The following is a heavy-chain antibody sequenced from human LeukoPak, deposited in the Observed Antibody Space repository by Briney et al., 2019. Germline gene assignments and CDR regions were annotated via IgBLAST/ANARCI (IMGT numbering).Heavy chain of an antibody. J-gene: IGHJ4*02. CDR3: AREYSSSQAYYFDY. CDR1: GFTFSSYW. CDR2: IKQDGSEK. Sequence: GGSLRLSCAAPGFTFSSYWMSWVRQAPGKGLEWVANIKQDGSEKYYVDSVKGRFTISRDNAKNSLYLQMNSLRAEDTAVYYCAREYSSSQAYYFDYWGQGTLVTVSS. D-gene: IGHD6-6*01. V-gene: IGHV3-7*01.